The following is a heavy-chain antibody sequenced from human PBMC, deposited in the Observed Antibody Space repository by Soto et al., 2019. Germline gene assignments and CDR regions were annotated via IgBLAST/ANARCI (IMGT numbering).Heavy chain of an antibody. CDR2: MRSSASTI. Sequence: PGGSLRLSCAASGFTFSDYYMSWIRQAPGKGLEWISYMRSSASTIHFADSVKGRFTISRDNSKNLLYLQMNSLRAEDTAVYYCAKGAGPFDQWGQGTLVTFSS. J-gene: IGHJ4*02. CDR1: GFTFSDYY. V-gene: IGHV3-11*01. CDR3: AKGAGPFDQ.